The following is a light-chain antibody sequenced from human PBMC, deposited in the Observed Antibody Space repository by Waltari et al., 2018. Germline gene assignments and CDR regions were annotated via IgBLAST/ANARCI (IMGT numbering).Light chain of an antibody. CDR2: GAS. J-gene: IGKJ1*01. CDR3: QQFYTTPWT. Sequence: EVVLTQSPDTLSLSPGDRATLPCRASQTINSKNLAWYQQKPGQAPRLLFFGASNRATGIPDRFTGTGSGTDFSLTISRLEPEDVAVYYCQQFYTTPWTFGQGTKVEIK. V-gene: IGKV3-20*01. CDR1: QTINSKN.